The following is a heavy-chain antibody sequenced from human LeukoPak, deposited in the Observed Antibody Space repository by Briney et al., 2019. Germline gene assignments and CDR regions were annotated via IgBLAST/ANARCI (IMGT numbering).Heavy chain of an antibody. CDR2: IYYSGST. D-gene: IGHD6-19*01. Sequence: PSETLSLTCTVSGGSVSSGSYYWSWIRQPPGKGLEWIGYIYYSGSTNYNPSLKSRVTISVDTSKNQFSLKLSSVTAADTAVYYCARGISGGWSRAVGYWGQGTLVTVSS. V-gene: IGHV4-61*01. J-gene: IGHJ4*02. CDR1: GGSVSSGSYY. CDR3: ARGISGGWSRAVGY.